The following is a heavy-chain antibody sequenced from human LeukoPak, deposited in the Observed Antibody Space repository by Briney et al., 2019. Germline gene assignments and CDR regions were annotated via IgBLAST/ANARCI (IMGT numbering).Heavy chain of an antibody. V-gene: IGHV3-23*01. Sequence: GGSLRLSCAASGFTFSSYAMSWVRQAPGKGLEWVSGISGSGGSAYYADSVKGRFTISRDTSKNILFLQMNTLRAEDTAVYYCAKDRTVGASYWYFDLWGRGTLVTVSS. CDR2: ISGSGGSA. D-gene: IGHD1-26*01. CDR1: GFTFSSYA. CDR3: AKDRTVGASYWYFDL. J-gene: IGHJ2*01.